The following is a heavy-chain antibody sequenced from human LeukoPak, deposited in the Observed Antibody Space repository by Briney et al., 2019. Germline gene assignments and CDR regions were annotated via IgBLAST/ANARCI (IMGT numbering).Heavy chain of an antibody. Sequence: ASVKVSCKASGYTFTGYYMHWVRQAPGQGLEWMGWINPNSGGTNYAQKFQGWVTMTRDTSISTAYMELSRLRSDDTAVYYCAREGLTYSSSWSSYGMDVWGQGTTVTVSS. D-gene: IGHD6-13*01. J-gene: IGHJ6*02. CDR1: GYTFTGYY. CDR2: INPNSGGT. CDR3: AREGLTYSSSWSSYGMDV. V-gene: IGHV1-2*04.